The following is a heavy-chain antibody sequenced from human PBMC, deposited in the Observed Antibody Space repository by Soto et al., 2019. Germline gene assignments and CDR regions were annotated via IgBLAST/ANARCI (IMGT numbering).Heavy chain of an antibody. D-gene: IGHD3-16*02. V-gene: IGHV4-59*08. CDR1: GRSISPYY. Sequence: SETLSLTCTVSGRSISPYYWTWIRQPPGKGLEWLGYIYYSGSTNYNPSLKSRVTISVDTSKNQFSLKLSSVTAADTAVYYCARHIRDATGSYRLDYWGPGTLVTSPQ. CDR3: ARHIRDATGSYRLDY. CDR2: IYYSGST. J-gene: IGHJ4*02.